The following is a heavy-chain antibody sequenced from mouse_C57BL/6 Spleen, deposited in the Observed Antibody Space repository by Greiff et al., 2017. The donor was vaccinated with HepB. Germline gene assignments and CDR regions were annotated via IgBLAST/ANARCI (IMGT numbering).Heavy chain of an antibody. CDR1: GYTFPSYG. D-gene: IGHD3-2*02. CDR2: IYPRSGNT. Sequence: QVQLQQSGAELARPGASVKLSCKASGYTFPSYGISWVKQRTVQGLAWIGEIYPRSGNTYYNEKFKSKSTLTADKSSSTAYMELRSLTSEDSAVYYCARRSSGFYDYWGQGTTLTVSS. V-gene: IGHV1-81*01. J-gene: IGHJ2*01. CDR3: ARRSSGFYDY.